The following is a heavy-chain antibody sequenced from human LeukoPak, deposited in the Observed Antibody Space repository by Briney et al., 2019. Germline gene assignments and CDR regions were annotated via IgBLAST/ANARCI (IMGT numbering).Heavy chain of an antibody. D-gene: IGHD3-10*01. V-gene: IGHV4-38-2*02. CDR1: GYSISSGYY. CDR3: ARGHYGSGSYYIPFDY. Sequence: PSETLSLTCTVSGYSISSGYYWGWIRQPPGKGLEWIGSIYHSGSTYYNPSLKSRVTISVDTSKNQFSLKLSSVTAADTAVYYCARGHYGSGSYYIPFDYWGQGTLVTVSS. CDR2: IYHSGST. J-gene: IGHJ4*02.